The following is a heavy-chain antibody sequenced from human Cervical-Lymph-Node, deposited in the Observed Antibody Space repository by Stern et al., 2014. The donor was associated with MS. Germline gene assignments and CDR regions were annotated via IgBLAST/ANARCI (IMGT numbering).Heavy chain of an antibody. D-gene: IGHD3-16*02. CDR2: MNPNSGNT. CDR3: AVYDYVWGSYRLGAFDI. CDR1: GYTFTSYD. V-gene: IGHV1-8*01. J-gene: IGHJ3*02. Sequence: QVQLVESGAEVKKPGASVKVSCKASGYTFTSYDINWVRQATGQGLEWMGWMNPNSGNTGNAKNFQGRFTMTRNTSISTAYMELSSLRSEDTAVYYCAVYDYVWGSYRLGAFDIWGQGTMVTVSS.